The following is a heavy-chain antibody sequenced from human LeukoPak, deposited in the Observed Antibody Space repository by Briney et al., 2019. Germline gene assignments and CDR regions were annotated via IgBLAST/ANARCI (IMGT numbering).Heavy chain of an antibody. V-gene: IGHV3-23*01. J-gene: IGHJ4*02. CDR1: GFTFSSYA. D-gene: IGHD3-22*01. CDR3: ATEGYYYDSSDRSHFDY. Sequence: GGSLRLSCAASGFTFSSYAMSWVRQAPGKGLEWVSAISGSGGSTYYADSVKGRFTISRDNSKNTLYLQMNSLRAEDTAVYYCATEGYYYDSSDRSHFDYWGQGTLVTVSS. CDR2: ISGSGGST.